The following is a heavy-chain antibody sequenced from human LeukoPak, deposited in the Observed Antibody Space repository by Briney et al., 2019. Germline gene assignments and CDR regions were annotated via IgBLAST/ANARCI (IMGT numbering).Heavy chain of an antibody. V-gene: IGHV4-59*12. Sequence: PSETLSLTCTVSGGSIKDYYWSWIRQAPGKGLEWIAYINDNGHSGYNPSLESRVTISVDTSKNHFSLRLRSVIAADTAVYYCARESTDYVRGSFSDCWGQGSLATVSS. CDR1: GGSIKDYY. J-gene: IGHJ4*02. D-gene: IGHD3-16*01. CDR2: INDNGHS. CDR3: ARESTDYVRGSFSDC.